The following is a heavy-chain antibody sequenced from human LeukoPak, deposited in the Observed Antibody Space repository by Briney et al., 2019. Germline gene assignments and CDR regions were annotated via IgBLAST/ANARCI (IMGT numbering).Heavy chain of an antibody. D-gene: IGHD5-12*01. CDR1: GGTFSSYA. V-gene: IGHV1-69*04. J-gene: IGHJ4*02. CDR2: IIPILGIV. Sequence: SVKVSCKASGGTFSSYAISWVRQAPGQGLEWMGRIIPILGIVNYAQKFQGRVTITADKSTSTAYMELSSLRSEDTAVYYCARDRLSIVATTSGYFDYWGQGTLVTVSS. CDR3: ARDRLSIVATTSGYFDY.